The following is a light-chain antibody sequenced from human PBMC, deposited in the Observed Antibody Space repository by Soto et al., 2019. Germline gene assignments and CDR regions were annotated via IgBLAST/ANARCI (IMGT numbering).Light chain of an antibody. CDR2: EAS. CDR1: QGISSF. J-gene: IGKJ4*01. CDR3: QQLNTYPLT. V-gene: IGKV1-9*01. Sequence: DIHLTQSPSFLSASVGDRVTITCRASQGISSFLAWYQQKPGKAPKLLIYEASTLQSGVPSRFSGSGSGTEFTLTISSMRPEDFATYYCQQLNTYPLTFGGGTKVEI.